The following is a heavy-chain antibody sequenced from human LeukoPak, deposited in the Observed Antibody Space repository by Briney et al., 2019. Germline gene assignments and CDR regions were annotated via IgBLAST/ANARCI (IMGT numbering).Heavy chain of an antibody. V-gene: IGHV3-21*01. CDR1: GFTFSSYS. J-gene: IGHJ4*02. CDR2: ISSSSSYIYYADI. D-gene: IGHD5-24*01. CDR3: AREVPPKAEMATTFDY. Sequence: KSGGSLRLSCAASGFTFSSYSMNWVRQAPGKGLEWVSSISSSSSYIYYADIYYADSVKGRFTISRDNAKNSLYLQMNSLRAEDTAVYYCAREVPPKAEMATTFDYWGQGTLVTVSS.